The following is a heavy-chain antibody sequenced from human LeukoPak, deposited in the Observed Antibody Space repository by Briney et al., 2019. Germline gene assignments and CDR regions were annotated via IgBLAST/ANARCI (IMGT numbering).Heavy chain of an antibody. CDR3: ARQIGLDYYDSSGYGVPREFDP. CDR2: IYYSGST. J-gene: IGHJ5*02. D-gene: IGHD3-22*01. Sequence: SETLSLTCTVSGGSISSYYWSWIRQPPGKGLEWIGYIYYSGSTNYNPSLKSRVTISVDTSKNQFSLKLSSVTAADTAVYYCARQIGLDYYDSSGYGVPREFDPWGQGTLVTVSS. CDR1: GGSISSYY. V-gene: IGHV4-59*08.